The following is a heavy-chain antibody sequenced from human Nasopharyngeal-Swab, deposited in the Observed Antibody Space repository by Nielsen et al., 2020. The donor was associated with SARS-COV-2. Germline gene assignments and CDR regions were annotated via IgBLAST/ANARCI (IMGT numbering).Heavy chain of an antibody. D-gene: IGHD1-26*01. J-gene: IGHJ4*02. CDR1: EFTMSRNG. CDR3: ARDVAIVGATLEN. Sequence: GESLRLSCAASEFTMSRNGMHWVRQAPGKGLEWVAYISSSSSTSYYADSVKGRFTISRDNPKNSLYLQMNSLRDEDTALYYCARDVAIVGATLENWGQGTLVTVSS. CDR2: ISSSSSTS. V-gene: IGHV3-48*02.